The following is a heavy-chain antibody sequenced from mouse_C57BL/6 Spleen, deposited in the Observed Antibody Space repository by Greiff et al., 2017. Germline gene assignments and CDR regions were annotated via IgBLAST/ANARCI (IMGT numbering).Heavy chain of an antibody. CDR3: ARDKSSSACAY. D-gene: IGHD1-1*01. CDR2: IHPNSGST. CDR1: GYTFTSYW. J-gene: IGHJ3*01. V-gene: IGHV1-64*01. Sequence: QVQLQQPGAELVKPGASVKLSCKASGYTFTSYWMHWVKQRPGQGLEWIGMIHPNSGSTNYNEKFKSKATLTVDKSSSTAYMQLSSLTSEDSAVYYCARDKSSSACAYWGQGTLVTVSA.